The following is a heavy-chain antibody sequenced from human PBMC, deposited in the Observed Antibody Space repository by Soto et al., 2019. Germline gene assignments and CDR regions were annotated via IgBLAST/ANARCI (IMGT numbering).Heavy chain of an antibody. CDR1: GYTFTSYG. D-gene: IGHD6-13*01. CDR2: ISAYNGNT. Sequence: QVQLVQSGAEVKKPGASVKVSCKASGYTFTSYGISWVRQAPGQGLEWMGWISAYNGNTNHAQKLQGRVTMTTDTSTSTAYMELRSLRSDDTAVYYCARDSGQQLVLMYYYYYGMDVWGQGTTVTVSS. CDR3: ARDSGQQLVLMYYYYYGMDV. V-gene: IGHV1-18*01. J-gene: IGHJ6*02.